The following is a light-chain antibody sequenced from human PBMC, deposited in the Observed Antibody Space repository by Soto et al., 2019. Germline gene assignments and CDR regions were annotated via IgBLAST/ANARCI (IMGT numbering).Light chain of an antibody. CDR2: DAS. CDR3: QQYTSYSPT. J-gene: IGKJ4*01. Sequence: DIQMTQSPSTLSASVGDRVTITCRASQSISSWLAWYQQKPGKAPKLLIYDASSLESRVPSRFSGSGSGTEFTPTISSLQHDAFATYYCQQYTSYSPTFGGGTKVEIK. V-gene: IGKV1-5*01. CDR1: QSISSW.